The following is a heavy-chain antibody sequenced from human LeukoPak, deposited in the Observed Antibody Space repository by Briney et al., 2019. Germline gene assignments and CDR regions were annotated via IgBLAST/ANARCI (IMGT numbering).Heavy chain of an antibody. D-gene: IGHD5/OR15-5a*01. CDR2: INHSGST. CDR1: GYSISSGYY. CDR3: ARRGGGVYASVYYYYYMDV. V-gene: IGHV4-38-2*02. J-gene: IGHJ6*03. Sequence: SETLSLTCTVSGYSISSGYYWGWIRQPPGKGLEWIGEINHSGSTNYNPSLKSRVTISVDTSKNQFSLKLSSVTAADTAVYYCARRGGGVYASVYYYYYMDVWGKGTTVTISS.